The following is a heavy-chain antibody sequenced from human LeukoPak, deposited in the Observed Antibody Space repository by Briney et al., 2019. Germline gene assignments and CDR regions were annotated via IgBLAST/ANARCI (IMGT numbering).Heavy chain of an antibody. D-gene: IGHD3-22*01. CDR3: ARADSSITSCDITEYYSSGYYYPGASDT. Sequence: SVKVSCKASGGTFNSYAISWVPQAPGQGLEWMGGIIPIFGTANYAQKFQGRVTITADESTSTAYMELSCLKSEDTAVYYSARADSSITSCDITEYYSSGYYYPGASDTWGQGTMVTVSS. CDR2: IIPIFGTA. CDR1: GGTFNSYA. V-gene: IGHV1-69*13. J-gene: IGHJ3*02.